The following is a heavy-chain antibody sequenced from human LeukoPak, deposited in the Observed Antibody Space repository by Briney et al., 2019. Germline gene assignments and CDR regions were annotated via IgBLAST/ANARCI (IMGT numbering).Heavy chain of an antibody. CDR2: IKEEVSQK. J-gene: IGHJ4*02. CDR1: GFTFSSYW. V-gene: IGHV3-7*01. CDR3: ARFGRPADEDV. D-gene: IGHD2-2*01. Sequence: GGSLRLSCAASGFTFSSYWMSWVRQAPGKGLEGVANIKEEVSQKYYGVSVKVRFTISRDNAKNSLYLQMNSLRAEDTAVYSCARFGRPADEDVWGQGTMVTVSS.